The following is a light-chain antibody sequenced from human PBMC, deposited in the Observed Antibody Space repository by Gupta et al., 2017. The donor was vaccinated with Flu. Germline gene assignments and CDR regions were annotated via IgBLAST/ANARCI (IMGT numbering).Light chain of an antibody. CDR1: QSISSW. V-gene: IGKV1-5*03. CDR3: QQYNSYSWT. J-gene: IGKJ1*01. Sequence: PSTLSASVGARVTITCRASQSISSWLAWYQQKPGKAPKVLIFKASSLQGGVPSRFSGSGSGTEFTLTISSLQPDDFATYYCQQYNSYSWTFGQGTKVEIK. CDR2: KAS.